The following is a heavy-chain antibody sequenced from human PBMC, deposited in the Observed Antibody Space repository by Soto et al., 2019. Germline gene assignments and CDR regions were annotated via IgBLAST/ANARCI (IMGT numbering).Heavy chain of an antibody. Sequence: GGSLRFSCTASGFTFGDYAMSWVRQAPGKGLEWVGFIRSKAYGGTTEYAASVKGRFTISRDDSKSIAYLQMNSLKTEDTAVYYCTRAPPVFNTATGPRSAFDIWGQGTMVTVSS. CDR1: GFTFGDYA. J-gene: IGHJ3*02. V-gene: IGHV3-49*04. CDR3: TRAPPVFNTATGPRSAFDI. CDR2: IRSKAYGGTT. D-gene: IGHD6-25*01.